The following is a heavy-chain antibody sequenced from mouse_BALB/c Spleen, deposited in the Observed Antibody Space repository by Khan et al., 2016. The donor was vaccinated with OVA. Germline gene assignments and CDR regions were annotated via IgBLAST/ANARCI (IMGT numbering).Heavy chain of an antibody. D-gene: IGHD2-12*01. V-gene: IGHV2-2*01. CDR3: ARNSYRYDFTY. Sequence: QVQLKESGPGLVQPSQSLSITCTVSGFSLITYGVHWVRQSPGKGLEWLGVIWSDGSTDYNAAFISRLSITKDNSKSQVFFKMNRLQADDTAIYYCARNSYRYDFTYWGRGTLVTVSA. CDR1: GFSLITYG. J-gene: IGHJ3*01. CDR2: IWSDGST.